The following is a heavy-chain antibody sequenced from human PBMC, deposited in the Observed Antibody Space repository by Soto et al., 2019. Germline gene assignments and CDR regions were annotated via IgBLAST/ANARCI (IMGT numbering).Heavy chain of an antibody. V-gene: IGHV1-3*01. CDR1: GYTFTSCA. J-gene: IGHJ5*02. Sequence: GASVKVSCKASGYTFTSCAMHWVRQAPGQRLEWMGWINAGNGNTKYSQKFQGRVTVTRDTSASTAYMELSSLRSEDTAVYYCARGGGWYVWFDPWGQGTLVTVSS. CDR3: ARGGGWYVWFDP. CDR2: INAGNGNT. D-gene: IGHD6-19*01.